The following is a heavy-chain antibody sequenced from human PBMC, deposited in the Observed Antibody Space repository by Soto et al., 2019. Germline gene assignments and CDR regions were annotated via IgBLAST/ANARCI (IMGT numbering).Heavy chain of an antibody. J-gene: IGHJ3*01. CDR2: INHSGST. CDR3: ARGRGYSGYDLALYF. V-gene: IGHV4-39*07. Sequence: SETLSLTCTVSGGSISSGGYYWNWIRQPPGKGLEWIGEINHSGSTNYNPSLKSRVTISVDTSKNQFSLKLSSVTAADTAVYYCARGRGYSGYDLALYFWGQGTMVTV. CDR1: GGSISSGGYY. D-gene: IGHD5-12*01.